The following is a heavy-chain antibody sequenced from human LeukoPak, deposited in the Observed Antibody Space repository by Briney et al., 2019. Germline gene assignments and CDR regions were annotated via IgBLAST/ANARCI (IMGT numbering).Heavy chain of an antibody. D-gene: IGHD7-27*01. Sequence: ASVKVSCKASGYTFTGYYMHWVRQAPGQGLEWMGWINPNSGGTNYAQKFQGRVTMTRDTSISTAYMELSRLRSDDTAVYYCARYSGEGEWFDPWGQGTLVTVSS. CDR3: ARYSGEGEWFDP. CDR1: GYTFTGYY. J-gene: IGHJ5*02. V-gene: IGHV1-2*02. CDR2: INPNSGGT.